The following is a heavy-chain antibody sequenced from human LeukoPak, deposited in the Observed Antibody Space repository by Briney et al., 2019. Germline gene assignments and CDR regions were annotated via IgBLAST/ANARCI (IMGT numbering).Heavy chain of an antibody. V-gene: IGHV3-21*04. D-gene: IGHD3-22*01. J-gene: IGHJ4*02. Sequence: GGSLRLSCAASGFTFSSYSMNWVRQAPGKGLEWVSSISSSSSYIYYADSVKGRFTISRDNSKDTLYLKMNSLRAEDTAIYYCAKDGEFSPRNYYDVSGYPLFDYWGQGTLVTVSS. CDR1: GFTFSSYS. CDR3: AKDGEFSPRNYYDVSGYPLFDY. CDR2: ISSSSSYI.